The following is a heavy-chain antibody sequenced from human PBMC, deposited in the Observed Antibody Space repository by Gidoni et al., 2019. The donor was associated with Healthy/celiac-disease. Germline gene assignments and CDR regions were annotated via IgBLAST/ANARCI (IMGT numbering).Heavy chain of an antibody. CDR3: ARDSSYYDFWSGYRSFDY. V-gene: IGHV3-33*01. CDR2: IWYDGSNK. J-gene: IGHJ4*02. Sequence: QVQLVESGGGVVQPGRSLRLSCAASGFTFSSYGMHWVRQAPGKGLEWVAVIWYDGSNKYYADSVKGRFTISRDNSKNTLYLQMNSLRAEDTAVYYCARDSSYYDFWSGYRSFDYWGQGTLVTVSS. D-gene: IGHD3-3*01. CDR1: GFTFSSYG.